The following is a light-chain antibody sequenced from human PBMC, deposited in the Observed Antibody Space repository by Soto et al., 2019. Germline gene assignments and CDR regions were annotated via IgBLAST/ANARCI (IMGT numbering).Light chain of an antibody. CDR3: CSYAGSSTFV. CDR1: SSDVGSYNL. V-gene: IGLV2-23*03. J-gene: IGLJ3*02. CDR2: EGS. Sequence: QSALTQPASVSGSPGQSITISCTGNSSDVGSYNLVSWYQQHPGKAPKLMIYEGSKRPSGVSNRFSGSKSGNTASLTISGLQAEDEADYYCCSYAGSSTFVFGGGTQLTVL.